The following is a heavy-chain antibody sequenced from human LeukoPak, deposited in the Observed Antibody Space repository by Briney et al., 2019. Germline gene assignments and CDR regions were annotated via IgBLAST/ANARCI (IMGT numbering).Heavy chain of an antibody. V-gene: IGHV3-30*02. D-gene: IGHD1-14*01. Sequence: GGSLRLSCGASGFTFSNYGMLWVRQAPGKGLEWVAFIRYDGNNKLYADSMKGRFTISRDNSKNTLYLHINSLGAEDTAVYYCVKDNPLDYWGQGTLVIVSS. CDR3: VKDNPLDY. J-gene: IGHJ4*02. CDR2: IRYDGNNK. CDR1: GFTFSNYG.